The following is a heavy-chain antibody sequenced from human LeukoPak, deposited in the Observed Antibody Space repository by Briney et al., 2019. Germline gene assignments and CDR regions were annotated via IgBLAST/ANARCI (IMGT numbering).Heavy chain of an antibody. CDR3: ARYYYDSSGYYYGFDAFDI. Sequence: KSSETLSLTCTVSGGSISSGGYYWSWIRQHPGKGLEWIGYIYYSGSTYYNPSLKSRVTISVDTSKNQFSLKLSSVTAADTAVYYCARYYYDSSGYYYGFDAFDIWAKGQWSPSLQ. D-gene: IGHD3-22*01. V-gene: IGHV4-31*03. CDR1: GGSISSGGYY. J-gene: IGHJ3*02. CDR2: IYYSGST.